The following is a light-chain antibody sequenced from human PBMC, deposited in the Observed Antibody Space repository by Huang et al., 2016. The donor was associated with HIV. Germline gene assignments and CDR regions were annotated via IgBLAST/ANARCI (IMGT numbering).Light chain of an antibody. CDR1: QNISSW. J-gene: IGKJ1*01. CDR2: QAV. V-gene: IGKV1-5*03. Sequence: DIQLTQSPSTLSPSIGDRVIIACRANQNISSWLAWYLQKPGTAPNLLNYQAVHLQTGVPARFSGSGSGTHFTLTIDSLQADDLGTYYCQQYNGFPWTFGQGTNVEV. CDR3: QQYNGFPWT.